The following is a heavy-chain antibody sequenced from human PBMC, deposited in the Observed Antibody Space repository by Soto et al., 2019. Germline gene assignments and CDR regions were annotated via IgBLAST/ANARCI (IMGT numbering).Heavy chain of an antibody. CDR3: ARDLGYYDFWSGYYPHYYYYMDV. CDR1: GYTFTSYG. J-gene: IGHJ6*03. Sequence: ASVKVSCKASGYTFTSYGISWVRQAPGHGLEWMGWISAYNGNTNYAQKLQGKVTMTTDTSTSTAYMGLRSLRSDDTAVYYCARDLGYYDFWSGYYPHYYYYMDVWGKGTTVTVSS. CDR2: ISAYNGNT. D-gene: IGHD3-3*01. V-gene: IGHV1-18*01.